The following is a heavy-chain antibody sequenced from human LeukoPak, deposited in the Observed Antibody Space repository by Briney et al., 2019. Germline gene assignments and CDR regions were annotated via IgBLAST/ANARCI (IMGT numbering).Heavy chain of an antibody. D-gene: IGHD1-7*01. V-gene: IGHV3-30*04. CDR3: AKVIRNYDMAFDY. Sequence: GGSLRLSCAASGFTFSSYAMHWVRQAPGKGLEWVVVISYDGSNKYYADFVKGRFTISRDNSKNTLYLQMNSLRAEDTAVYHCAKVIRNYDMAFDYWGQGTLVTVSS. J-gene: IGHJ4*02. CDR1: GFTFSSYA. CDR2: ISYDGSNK.